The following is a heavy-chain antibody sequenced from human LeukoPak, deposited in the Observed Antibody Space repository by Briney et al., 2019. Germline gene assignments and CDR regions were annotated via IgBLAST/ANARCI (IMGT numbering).Heavy chain of an antibody. D-gene: IGHD4/OR15-4a*01. CDR3: ARNGAYCIDY. CDR1: GGSISSGNW. V-gene: IGHV4-4*02. J-gene: IGHJ4*02. Sequence: KSSGTLSLTCAASGGSISSGNWWSRVRQPPGKGLEWIGEIYRSGSTNYNPSLKSRVAILVDKSKNQFSLTLSSVTAADTAVYYCARNGAYCIDYWGQGTLVTVSS. CDR2: IYRSGST.